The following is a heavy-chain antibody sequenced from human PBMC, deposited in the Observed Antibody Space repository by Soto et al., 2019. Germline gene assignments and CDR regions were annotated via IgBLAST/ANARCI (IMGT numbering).Heavy chain of an antibody. D-gene: IGHD3-3*01. Sequence: QVQLQESGPGLVKPSETLSLTCTVSGGSISSYYWSWIRQPPGKGLEWIGYIYYSGSTNYNPSLTSRLTISVDTSKKLFSLKLSSVTAADTVVYYCASGATAESITIFGVVTVFDYWGQGTLVTVSS. CDR1: GGSISSYY. CDR3: ASGATAESITIFGVVTVFDY. V-gene: IGHV4-59*01. J-gene: IGHJ4*02. CDR2: IYYSGST.